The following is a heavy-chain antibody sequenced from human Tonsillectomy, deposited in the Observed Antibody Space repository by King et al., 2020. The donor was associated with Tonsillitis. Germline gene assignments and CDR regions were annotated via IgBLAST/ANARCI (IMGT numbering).Heavy chain of an antibody. D-gene: IGHD6-19*01. V-gene: IGHV3-23*04. CDR2: ISGSGDNT. J-gene: IGHJ4*02. Sequence: VQLVESGGGLVQPGGSLRLSCAASGFTFISYAMNWVRQAPGKGLEWVSGISGSGDNTYYADSVKGRFTISRDNSKNTLFLQLNSLRAEDTAVYYCAKQSLTVGQWLTPPFDYWGQGTRVTVSS. CDR3: AKQSLTVGQWLTPPFDY. CDR1: GFTFISYA.